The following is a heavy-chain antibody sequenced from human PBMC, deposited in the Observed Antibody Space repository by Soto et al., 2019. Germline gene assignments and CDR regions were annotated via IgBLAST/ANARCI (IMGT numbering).Heavy chain of an antibody. CDR1: GYNFTTYG. J-gene: IGHJ4*02. CDR3: ARDFPEGYYFDY. D-gene: IGHD2-15*01. CDR2: ISGYDGNM. Sequence: ASVKVSCKTFGYNFTTYGIHWVRQAPGQGLEWMGWISGYDGNMNYAERVQGRATMTTDTSTSTAYMELRSLRSDDTAVYYCARDFPEGYYFDYWGQGTLVTVSS. V-gene: IGHV1-18*01.